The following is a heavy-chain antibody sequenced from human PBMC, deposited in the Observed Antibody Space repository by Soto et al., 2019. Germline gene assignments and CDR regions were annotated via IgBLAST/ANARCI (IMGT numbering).Heavy chain of an antibody. CDR2: ISGSGGST. CDR1: GFTFSSYA. V-gene: IGHV3-23*01. D-gene: IGHD5-12*01. CDR3: AKDRGLSGYGRHDAFDI. Sequence: GGSLRLSCAAPGFTFSSYAMSWVRQAPGKGLEWVSAISGSGGSTYYADSVKGRFTISRDNSKNTLYLQMNSLRAEDTAVYYCAKDRGLSGYGRHDAFDIWGQGTMVTVSS. J-gene: IGHJ3*02.